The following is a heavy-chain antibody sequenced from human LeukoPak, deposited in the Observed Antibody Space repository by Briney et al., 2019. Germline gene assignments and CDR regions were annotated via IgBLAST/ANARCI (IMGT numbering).Heavy chain of an antibody. CDR3: AKSGSNRFDY. Sequence: GGSLRLSCAASGFSFRSYAMSWVRRAPGKGLEGVSSFSGSGGSTYYADSVKGRFTISRDNSKTTLYLQTISLRAEDTAVYYCAKSGSNRFDYWGQGTLVTVSS. V-gene: IGHV3-23*01. D-gene: IGHD5-24*01. CDR2: FSGSGGST. J-gene: IGHJ4*02. CDR1: GFSFRSYA.